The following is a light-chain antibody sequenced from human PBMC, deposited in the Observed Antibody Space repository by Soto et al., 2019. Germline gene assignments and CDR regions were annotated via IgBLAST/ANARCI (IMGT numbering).Light chain of an antibody. CDR2: EVV. CDR3: KSYAGSNTYV. CDR1: KNDIGLYDF. J-gene: IGLJ1*01. Sequence: QSVLTQPPSASGAPGQSVTIPCTGTKNDIGLYDFVSWYQHHPGKAPRLIIYEVVQRPSGVPDRFSGSKSGNTASLTVSGLQAADEADYFCKSYAGSNTYVFGSGTKVTV. V-gene: IGLV2-8*01.